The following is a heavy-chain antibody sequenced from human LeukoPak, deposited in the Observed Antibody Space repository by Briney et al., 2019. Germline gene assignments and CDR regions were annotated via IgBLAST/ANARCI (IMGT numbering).Heavy chain of an antibody. CDR3: ARGGSSWENFDY. D-gene: IGHD6-13*01. CDR2: IYYSGST. J-gene: IGHJ4*02. CDR1: GGSFSGYY. Sequence: SETLSLTCAVYGGSFSGYYWSWIRQPPGKGLEWIGYIYYSGSTNYNPSLKSRVTISVDTSKNQFSLKLSSVTAADTAVYYCARGGSSWENFDYWGQGTLVTVSS. V-gene: IGHV4-59*01.